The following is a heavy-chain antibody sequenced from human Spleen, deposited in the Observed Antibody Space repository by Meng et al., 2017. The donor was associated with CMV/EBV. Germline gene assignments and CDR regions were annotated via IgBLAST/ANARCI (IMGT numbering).Heavy chain of an antibody. J-gene: IGHJ6*02. Sequence: GESLKISCAASGFTFSSYAMHWVRQVPGKGLEWVSGINWNGGSTGYADSVKGRFTISRDNAKNTLYLQMNSLRAEDTAVYYCARRTGYYYYDMDVWGQGSTVTVSS. CDR3: ARRTGYYYYDMDV. CDR1: GFTFSSYA. CDR2: INWNGGST. D-gene: IGHD6-6*01. V-gene: IGHV3-20*04.